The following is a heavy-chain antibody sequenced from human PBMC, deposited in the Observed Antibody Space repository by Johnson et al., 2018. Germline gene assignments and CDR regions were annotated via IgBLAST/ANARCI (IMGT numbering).Heavy chain of an antibody. D-gene: IGHD6-6*01. CDR1: GFTFSSYG. J-gene: IGHJ3*01. CDR3: ARGSIAALSGAFDL. CDR2: ISYDGSNK. Sequence: VQLVETGGGVVQPGRSLRLSCAASGFTFSSYGMHWVRQAPGKGLEWVAVISYDGSNKYYADSVKGRFTISRDNSKNTLYLQMNSLRAEDTAVYYCARGSIAALSGAFDLWGQGTMVTVSS. V-gene: IGHV3-30*03.